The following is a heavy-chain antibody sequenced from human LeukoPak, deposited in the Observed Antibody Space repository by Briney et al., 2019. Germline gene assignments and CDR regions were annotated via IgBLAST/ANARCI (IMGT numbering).Heavy chain of an antibody. Sequence: GRSLRLSCAASGFTFDDYATHWVRQAPGKGLEWVSGISWNSGSIGYADSVKGRFTISRDNAKNSLYLQMNSLRAEDTALYYCAKDGQPTVTTVDYWGQGTLVTVSS. D-gene: IGHD4-17*01. CDR1: GFTFDDYA. CDR2: ISWNSGSI. CDR3: AKDGQPTVTTVDY. V-gene: IGHV3-9*01. J-gene: IGHJ4*02.